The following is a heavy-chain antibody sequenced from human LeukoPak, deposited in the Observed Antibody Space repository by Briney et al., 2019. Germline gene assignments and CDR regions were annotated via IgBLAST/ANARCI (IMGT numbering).Heavy chain of an antibody. D-gene: IGHD3-22*01. CDR1: GGSISSYY. CDR2: IYYSGST. V-gene: IGHV4-59*01. J-gene: IGHJ3*02. CDR3: ARGHDSSGYYLALYAFDI. Sequence: PSETLSLTCTVSGGSISSYYWSWIRQPPGKGLEWIGYIYYSGSTNYNPSLKSRVTISVDTSKNQFSLKLSSVTAADTAVYYCARGHDSSGYYLALYAFDIWGQGTMVTVSS.